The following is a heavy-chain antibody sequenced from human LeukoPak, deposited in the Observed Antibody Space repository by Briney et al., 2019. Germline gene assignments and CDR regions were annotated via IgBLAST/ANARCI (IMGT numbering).Heavy chain of an antibody. V-gene: IGHV4-59*01. CDR1: GGSIGGYY. J-gene: IGHJ6*02. D-gene: IGHD3-3*01. CDR3: ARVGTYYDFWSGYYPLNGMDV. CDR2: TYYSGST. Sequence: SETLSLTCTVSGGSIGGYYWSWIRQPPGKGLEWIGYTYYSGSTNYNPSLKSRVTISVDTSKNQFSLKLSSVTAADTAVYYCARVGTYYDFWSGYYPLNGMDVWGQGTTVTVSS.